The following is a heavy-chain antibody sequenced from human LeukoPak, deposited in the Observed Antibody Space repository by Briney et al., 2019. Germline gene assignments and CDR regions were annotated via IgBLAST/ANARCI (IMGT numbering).Heavy chain of an antibody. CDR1: GFAFSSFW. CDR3: AKRGVVIRVILVGFHKEAYYFDS. V-gene: IGHV3-74*01. D-gene: IGHD3-22*01. Sequence: GGSLRLSCAASGFAFSSFWMHWVRQVPGQGLVWVSYITSDGSATNYADSVKGRFTISRDNSKNTLYLQMNSLRAEDTAVYFCAKRGVVIRVILVGFHKEAYYFDSWGQGALVTVSS. J-gene: IGHJ4*02. CDR2: ITSDGSAT.